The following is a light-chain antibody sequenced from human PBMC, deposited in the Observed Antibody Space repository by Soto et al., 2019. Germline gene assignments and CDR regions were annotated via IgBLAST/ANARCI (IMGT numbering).Light chain of an antibody. Sequence: EIVLTQSPVTLSLSPGERATLSCSASQSVSSSYLAWYQQKPGQAPRLLIYGASSRATGIPDRSSGSGSGTDFTLTIIRLEPEDFAVYYCQQYGSSPSTFGQGTRLEIK. CDR2: GAS. V-gene: IGKV3-20*01. J-gene: IGKJ5*01. CDR1: QSVSSSY. CDR3: QQYGSSPST.